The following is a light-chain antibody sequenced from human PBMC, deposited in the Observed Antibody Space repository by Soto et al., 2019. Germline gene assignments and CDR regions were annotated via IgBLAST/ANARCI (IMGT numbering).Light chain of an antibody. Sequence: EIVMTQSPATLSVSPGERATLSCRASQSVSSKLAWYQQKPGQAPRLLIYGASTRATGIPARFSGSGSGTEFTLTISSLQSEDFAVYYCQQYDNWPPDFGGGTKVEIK. V-gene: IGKV3-15*01. J-gene: IGKJ4*01. CDR3: QQYDNWPPD. CDR1: QSVSSK. CDR2: GAS.